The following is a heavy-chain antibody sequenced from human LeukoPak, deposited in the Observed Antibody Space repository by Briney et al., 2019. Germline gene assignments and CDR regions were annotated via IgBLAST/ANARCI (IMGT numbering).Heavy chain of an antibody. CDR2: INPNSGGT. CDR3: AREVPEIFGAQNFDS. V-gene: IGHV1-2*02. D-gene: IGHD2/OR15-2a*01. CDR1: GYTFTGYY. Sequence: GASVKVSCKASGYTFTGYYMHWVRQAPGQGLEWMGWINPNSGGTNYAQKFQGRVTMTRDTSVSTAYMELTSLRSDDTAVYYCAREVPEIFGAQNFDSWGQGSLVIVSS. J-gene: IGHJ4*02.